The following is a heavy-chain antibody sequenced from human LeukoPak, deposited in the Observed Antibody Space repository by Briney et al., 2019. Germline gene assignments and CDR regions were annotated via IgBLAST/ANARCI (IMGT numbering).Heavy chain of an antibody. J-gene: IGHJ5*02. CDR3: ARDIAAAGTDNWFDP. D-gene: IGHD6-13*01. CDR1: GFTFSSYA. V-gene: IGHV3-30*04. CDR2: ISYDGSNK. Sequence: PGRSLRLSCAASGFTFSSYAMHWVRQAPGKGLEWVAVISYDGSNKYYADSVKGRFTISRDNSKNTLYLQMNSLRAEDTAVYYCARDIAAAGTDNWFDPWGQGTLVTVSS.